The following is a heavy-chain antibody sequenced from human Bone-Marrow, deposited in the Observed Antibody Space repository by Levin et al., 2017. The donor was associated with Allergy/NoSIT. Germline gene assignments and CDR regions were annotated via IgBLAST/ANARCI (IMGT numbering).Heavy chain of an antibody. CDR1: GYTFTAYY. CDR3: ARDVRAASTRWFDP. V-gene: IGHV1-2*06. D-gene: IGHD6-13*01. J-gene: IGHJ5*02. CDR2: INPKSGDT. Sequence: EASVKVSCNTSGYTFTAYYIHWVRQAPGQGLEWMGRINPKSGDTDFAQKFQGRVTMATDTSISTASMVLSRLRSDDTALYYCARDVRAASTRWFDPWGQGTLVTVSS.